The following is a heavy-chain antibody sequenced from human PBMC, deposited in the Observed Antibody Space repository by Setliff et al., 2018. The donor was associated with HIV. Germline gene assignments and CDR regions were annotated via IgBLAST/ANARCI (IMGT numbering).Heavy chain of an antibody. CDR3: ARVNYDSTGYYYYYYMDV. CDR1: GASMRSGGYY. CDR2: IYYSENT. Sequence: TSETLSLTCTVSGASMRSGGYYWSWIRQHPGKGLEWIGYIYYSENTYYNPSLKSRVTLSIDTSKNRFSLNLTSVTAADTAVYYCARVNYDSTGYYYYYYMDVWGKGTTVTVSS. V-gene: IGHV4-31*03. D-gene: IGHD3-22*01. J-gene: IGHJ6*03.